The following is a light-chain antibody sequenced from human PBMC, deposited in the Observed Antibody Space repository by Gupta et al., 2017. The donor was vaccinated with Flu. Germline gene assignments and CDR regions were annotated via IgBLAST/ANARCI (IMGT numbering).Light chain of an antibody. CDR1: NSNIGSNT. Sequence: QSVLSQAPSGAGTPRQRVTISCSGSNSNIGSNTVNWYQHLPGAAPKLLIHSNNGRASGVPDRFSGSKSDTSASLAISGLQSEDEADYYCVAWDDSLNGPVFGGGTKLTVL. J-gene: IGLJ2*01. CDR3: VAWDDSLNGPV. CDR2: SNN. V-gene: IGLV1-44*01.